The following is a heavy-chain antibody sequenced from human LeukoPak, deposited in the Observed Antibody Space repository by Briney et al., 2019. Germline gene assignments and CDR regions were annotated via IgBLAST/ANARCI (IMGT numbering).Heavy chain of an antibody. CDR1: GFSFSTYA. J-gene: IGHJ4*02. D-gene: IGHD3-16*02. Sequence: PGGSLRLSCAASGFSFSTYAMSWDRQAPGKGLEWVSGVNGNGGSTSYADSVKGRFTIFRDNSKNTVYLQMNSLRVEDTAVYYCAKSLYGGCDYWGQGTVVTVSS. CDR2: VNGNGGST. CDR3: AKSLYGGCDY. V-gene: IGHV3-23*01.